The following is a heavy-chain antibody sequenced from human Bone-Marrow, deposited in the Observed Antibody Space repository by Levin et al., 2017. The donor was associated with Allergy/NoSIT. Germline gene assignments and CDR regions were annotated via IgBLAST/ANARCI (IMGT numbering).Heavy chain of an antibody. CDR2: MNPNTGGT. CDR3: GCVSIWFGNYGMDV. J-gene: IGHJ6*02. V-gene: IGHV1-8*01. CDR1: GYTFTTYD. D-gene: IGHD3-10*01. Sequence: ASVKVSCKASGYTFTTYDINWVRQATGQGLEWMGWMNPNTGGTVYAQNFQGRITMTRDTSMRTAYMELSSLTSEDTAVYFFGCVSIWFGNYGMDVWGQGTTVTVSS.